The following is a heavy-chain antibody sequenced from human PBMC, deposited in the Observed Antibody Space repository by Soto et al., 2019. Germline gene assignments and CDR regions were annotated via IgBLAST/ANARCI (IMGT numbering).Heavy chain of an antibody. V-gene: IGHV3-33*01. CDR2: IWYDGSNK. D-gene: IGHD3-3*01. J-gene: IGHJ6*02. CDR1: GFTFSSYG. CDR3: ARVGVEYYDFWSGYYSPSYYYYYGMDV. Sequence: PGGSLRLSCAASGFTFSSYGMHWVRQAPGKGLEWVAVIWYDGSNKYYADSVKGRFTISRDNSKNTLYLQMNSLRAEDTAVYYCARVGVEYYDFWSGYYSPSYYYYYGMDVWGQGTTVTVSS.